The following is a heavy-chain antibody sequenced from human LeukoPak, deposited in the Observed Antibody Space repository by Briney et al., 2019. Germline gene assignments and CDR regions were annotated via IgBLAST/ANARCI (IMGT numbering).Heavy chain of an antibody. CDR3: ARAMGEYFDY. CDR2: ISSSSSPI. J-gene: IGHJ4*02. Sequence: GGSLRLSCAASGFTFSSYSMNWVRQAPGKGLEWVSYISSSSSPIYYADSVKGRFTISRDNAKNSLYLQMNSLRAEDTAVYYCARAMGEYFDYWGQGTLVTVSS. D-gene: IGHD3-16*01. V-gene: IGHV3-48*04. CDR1: GFTFSSYS.